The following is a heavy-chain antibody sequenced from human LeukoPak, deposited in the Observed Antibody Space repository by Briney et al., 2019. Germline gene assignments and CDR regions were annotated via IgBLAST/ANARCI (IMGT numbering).Heavy chain of an antibody. Sequence: ASVKVSCKSSAYTFSDYYVHWVRQGPGQGLEWMGYIGPHSTFTSSPQEFQGRVTMTRDASMSTAYMELTRLTSDDTAVYYCVREGEGPLSKDFDYWGQGTLVTVSS. CDR2: IGPHSTFT. CDR1: AYTFSDYY. D-gene: IGHD2/OR15-2a*01. V-gene: IGHV1-2*02. CDR3: VREGEGPLSKDFDY. J-gene: IGHJ4*02.